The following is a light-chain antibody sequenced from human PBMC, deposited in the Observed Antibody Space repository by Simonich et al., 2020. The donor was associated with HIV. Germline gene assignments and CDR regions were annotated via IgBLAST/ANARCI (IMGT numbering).Light chain of an antibody. CDR1: QSIASN. J-gene: IGKJ3*01. V-gene: IGKV3-15*01. CDR3: QQYNNWPSPFT. CDR2: GAS. Sequence: EIVMTQSPATLSVSPGERATLPCRASQSIASNLAWYQQKPGQAPRLLIYGASSRATGVPARFSGSGFGTEFSLTISSMQSEDFAVYYCQQYNNWPSPFTFGPGTKVDIK.